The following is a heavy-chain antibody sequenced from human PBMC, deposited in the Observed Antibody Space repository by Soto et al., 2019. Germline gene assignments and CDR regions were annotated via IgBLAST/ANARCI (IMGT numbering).Heavy chain of an antibody. D-gene: IGHD2-21*02. CDR2: INPNSGGT. V-gene: IGHV1-2*04. Sequence: GASVKVSCKASGYTFTGYYMHWVRQAPGQGLEWMGWINPNSGGTNYAQKFQGWVTMTRDTSISTAYMGLSRLRSDDTAVYYCARDPILAYCGGDCSPDAFDIWGQGTMVTVSS. J-gene: IGHJ3*02. CDR3: ARDPILAYCGGDCSPDAFDI. CDR1: GYTFTGYY.